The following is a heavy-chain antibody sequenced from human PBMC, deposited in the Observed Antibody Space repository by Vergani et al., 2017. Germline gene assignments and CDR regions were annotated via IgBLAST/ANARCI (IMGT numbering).Heavy chain of an antibody. CDR1: GFTFSDYY. CDR2: ISRSGSTI. Sequence: QVQLVESGGGLVKPGGSLGLSCAGSGFTFSDYYMTWIRQAPGKGLEWVSYISRSGSTIYYADSVKGRFTLSRENAKNSLYLQMNSLRAEDTAVYYCARGYHYDSSGFEGPIDYWGQGTLVTVSS. J-gene: IGHJ4*02. V-gene: IGHV3-11*01. CDR3: ARGYHYDSSGFEGPIDY. D-gene: IGHD3-22*01.